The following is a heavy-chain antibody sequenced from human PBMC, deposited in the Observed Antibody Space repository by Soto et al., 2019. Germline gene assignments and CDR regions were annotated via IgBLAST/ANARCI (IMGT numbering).Heavy chain of an antibody. Sequence: NPSETLSLTCAVSGGSISSGGYSWSWIRQPPGKGLEWIGYIYHSGSTYYNPSLKSRVTISVDRSKNQFSLKLSSVTAADTAVYYCARGFLEWLLFFDYWGQGTLVTVSS. V-gene: IGHV4-30-2*01. CDR2: IYHSGST. D-gene: IGHD3-3*01. J-gene: IGHJ4*02. CDR3: ARGFLEWLLFFDY. CDR1: GGSISSGGYS.